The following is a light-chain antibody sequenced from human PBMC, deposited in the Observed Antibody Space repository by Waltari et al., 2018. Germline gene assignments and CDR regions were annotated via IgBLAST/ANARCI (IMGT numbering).Light chain of an antibody. J-gene: IGKJ1*01. Sequence: DIQMTQSPSTLSASVGDRVTITCRGSQRISSWLAWYQQKPGKAPKLLIYDASSLESGVPSRFSGSRSGTEFTLTISSLQPDDIATYYCQQYNSYPWTFGQGTKVEI. CDR1: QRISSW. V-gene: IGKV1-5*01. CDR3: QQYNSYPWT. CDR2: DAS.